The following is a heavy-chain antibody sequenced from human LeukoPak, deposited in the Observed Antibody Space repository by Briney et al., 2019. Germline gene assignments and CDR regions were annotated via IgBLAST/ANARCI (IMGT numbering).Heavy chain of an antibody. CDR2: INHNGNVN. CDR1: GFTFSSYW. Sequence: GESLRLSCAASGFTFSSYWMSWARQAPGKGLEWVASINHNGNVNYYVDSVKGRFTISRDNAKNSLYLQMSNLRAEDTAVYFCARGGGLDVWGQGATVTVSS. D-gene: IGHD3-16*01. J-gene: IGHJ6*02. V-gene: IGHV3-7*03. CDR3: ARGGGLDV.